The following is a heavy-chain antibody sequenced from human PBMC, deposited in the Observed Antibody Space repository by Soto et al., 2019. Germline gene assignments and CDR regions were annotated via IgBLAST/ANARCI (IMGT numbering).Heavy chain of an antibody. CDR1: GFTFSSYS. J-gene: IGHJ6*03. V-gene: IGHV3-48*01. CDR2: ISSSSSTI. Sequence: GGSLRLSCAASGFTFSSYSMNWVRQAPGKGLEWVSYISSSSSTIYYADSVKGRFTISRDNAKNSLYLQMNSLRAEDTAVYYCARDTAMAPAYYYYYMDVWGKGTTVTVSS. CDR3: ARDTAMAPAYYYYYMDV. D-gene: IGHD5-18*01.